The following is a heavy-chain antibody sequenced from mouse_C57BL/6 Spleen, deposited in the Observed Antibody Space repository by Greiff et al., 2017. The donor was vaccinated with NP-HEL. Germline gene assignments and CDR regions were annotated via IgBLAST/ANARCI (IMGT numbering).Heavy chain of an antibody. V-gene: IGHV5-9-1*02. J-gene: IGHJ4*01. CDR2: ISSGGDYI. Sequence: EVKLMESGEGLVKPGGSLKLSCAASGFTFSSYAMSWVRQTPEKRLEWVAYISSGGDYIYYADTVKGRFTISRDNARNTLYLQMSSLKSEDTAMYYCTRDERYYYGSSYAMDYWGQGTSVTVSS. D-gene: IGHD1-1*01. CDR3: TRDERYYYGSSYAMDY. CDR1: GFTFSSYA.